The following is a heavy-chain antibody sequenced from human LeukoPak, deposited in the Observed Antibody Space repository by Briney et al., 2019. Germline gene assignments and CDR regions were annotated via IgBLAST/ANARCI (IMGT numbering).Heavy chain of an antibody. Sequence: ASVKVSCKASGYTFTSYDINWVRQATGQGLEWMGWMNPNSGNTGYAQRFQGRVTLTRNTSITTVYMELSSLRSEDTAVYYCARSKGRDAYYFDYWGQGTLVTVSS. V-gene: IGHV1-8*01. J-gene: IGHJ4*02. D-gene: IGHD5-24*01. CDR1: GYTFTSYD. CDR3: ARSKGRDAYYFDY. CDR2: MNPNSGNT.